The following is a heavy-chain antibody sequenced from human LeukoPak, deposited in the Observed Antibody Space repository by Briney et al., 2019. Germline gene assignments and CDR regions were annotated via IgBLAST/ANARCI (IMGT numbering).Heavy chain of an antibody. CDR2: IYSGGST. D-gene: IGHD5-24*01. CDR1: GFTVSSNY. V-gene: IGHV3-66*01. CDR3: ARELDGCNQNFDY. J-gene: IGHJ4*02. Sequence: GGSLRLSCAASGFTVSSNYMSWVRQAPGKGLEWVSVIYSGGSTYYADSVKGRFTISRDNSKNTLYLQMNSLRAEDTAVYYCARELDGCNQNFDYWGQGTLVTVSS.